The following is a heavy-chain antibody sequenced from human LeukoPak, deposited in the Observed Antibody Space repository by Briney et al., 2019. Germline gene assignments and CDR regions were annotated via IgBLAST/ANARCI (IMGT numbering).Heavy chain of an antibody. CDR2: FDPEDGET. CDR1: GYTLTELS. CDR3: ATRYCSGGDCYSWFDP. D-gene: IGHD2-15*01. V-gene: IGHV1-24*01. J-gene: IGHJ5*02. Sequence: ASVKVSCKVSGYTLTELSMHWVRQAPGKGLEWMGGFDPEDGETIYAQKFQGRVTMTEDTSTDTAYMELSSLRSEDTAVYYCATRYCSGGDCYSWFDPWGQGTLVTVSS.